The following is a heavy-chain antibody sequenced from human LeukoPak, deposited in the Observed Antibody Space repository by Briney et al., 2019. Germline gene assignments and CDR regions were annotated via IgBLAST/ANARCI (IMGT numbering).Heavy chain of an antibody. CDR2: ISWNSGSI. J-gene: IGHJ4*02. CDR1: GFTFDDYA. CDR3: ARDGYSYGWFY. D-gene: IGHD5-18*01. Sequence: GGSLRLSCAASGFTFDDYAMHWVRQAPGKGLEWVSGISWNSGSIGYADSVRGRFTISRDNSKNTLYLQMNSLRAEDTAVDYCARDGYSYGWFYWGQGTLVTVSS. V-gene: IGHV3-9*01.